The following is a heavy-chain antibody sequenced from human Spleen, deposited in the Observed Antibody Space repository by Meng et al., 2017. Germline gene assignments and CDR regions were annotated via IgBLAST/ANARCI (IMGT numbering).Heavy chain of an antibody. J-gene: IGHJ4*02. CDR1: GGSISSTNW. Sequence: QVQLQESGPGLVKPSGTLSLTCAGSGGSISSTNWWSWVRQPPGKGLEWIGYIYYSGSTYYTPSLKSRVIISVDTSKNQFSLKLTSVTGADTAVYYCARVGGCSGGGCYHRLFDYWGQGTLVTVSS. V-gene: IGHV4-4*02. D-gene: IGHD2-15*01. CDR3: ARVGGCSGGGCYHRLFDY. CDR2: IYYSGST.